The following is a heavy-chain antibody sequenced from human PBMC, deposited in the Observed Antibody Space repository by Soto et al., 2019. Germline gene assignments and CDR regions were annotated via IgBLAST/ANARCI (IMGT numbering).Heavy chain of an antibody. J-gene: IGHJ4*02. V-gene: IGHV3-64D*08. CDR3: VGYYYDSSGFGYCDY. Sequence: GGSLRLSCSPSAFTLSSYAMHWVRQARGKGLEYVSAISRSGESTYYADSVKGRFNISSDIAKNTLYLQMSSQRAEDTAVTNVVGYYYDSSGFGYCDYWRQGSLVSVCS. CDR2: ISRSGEST. D-gene: IGHD3-22*01. CDR1: AFTLSSYA.